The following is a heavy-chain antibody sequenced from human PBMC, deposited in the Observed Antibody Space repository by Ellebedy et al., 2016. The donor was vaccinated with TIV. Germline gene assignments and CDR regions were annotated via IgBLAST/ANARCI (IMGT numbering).Heavy chain of an antibody. CDR2: TYYRSKWYS. D-gene: IGHD6-6*01. CDR3: ARSSPHFDY. CDR1: GDGVSTNSAG. J-gene: IGHJ4*02. V-gene: IGHV6-1*01. Sequence: SQTLSLTCFISGDGVSTNSAGWNWIRQSPSRGLEWLGRTYYRSKWYSDYAVSVRSRITINPDTSKNQFSLQLNSVTPEDSAVYYCARSSPHFDYWGQGTRVTVSS.